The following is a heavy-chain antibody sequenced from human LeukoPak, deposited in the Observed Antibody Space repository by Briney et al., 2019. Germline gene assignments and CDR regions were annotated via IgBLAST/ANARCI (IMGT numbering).Heavy chain of an antibody. CDR2: VSNSGDTT. J-gene: IGHJ4*02. Sequence: PGGSLRLSCVASGFTFSTYGMVWVRQAPGKGPEWVSLVSNSGDTTNYADSVKGRFTISRDNSKNTLYLQMDSLRAEDTAAYYCANIGSSTFGSPGFWGQGTLVTVSS. CDR1: GFTFSTYG. CDR3: ANIGSSTFGSPGF. D-gene: IGHD3-16*01. V-gene: IGHV3-23*01.